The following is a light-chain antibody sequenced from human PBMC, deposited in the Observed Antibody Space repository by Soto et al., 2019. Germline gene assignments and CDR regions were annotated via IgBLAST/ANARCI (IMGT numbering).Light chain of an antibody. Sequence: VMTQSPATLSVSPGERVTLSCRASEGITSNLAWYQQKPGQAPRVLIYGASTSATVVPARFSGSGSGTEFTLTIRSLQSEDSAVYICQQYGDWPRTFGQGTKVEIK. CDR2: GAS. CDR3: QQYGDWPRT. CDR1: EGITSN. J-gene: IGKJ1*01. V-gene: IGKV3-15*01.